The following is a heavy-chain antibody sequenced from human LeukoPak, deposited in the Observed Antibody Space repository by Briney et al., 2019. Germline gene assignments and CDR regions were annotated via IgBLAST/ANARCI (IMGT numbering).Heavy chain of an antibody. CDR3: ARHGTASVYGDSIDY. V-gene: IGHV1-58*01. D-gene: IGHD4-17*01. J-gene: IGHJ4*02. Sequence: SVKVSCKASGFTFTNSAVQWVRQARGQRLEWMGYIVVDSGDTNHAQKFHERVTITRDMSTSTAYMEVSSLRSEDTAVYYCARHGTASVYGDSIDYWGQGTLVTVSS. CDR2: IVVDSGDT. CDR1: GFTFTNSA.